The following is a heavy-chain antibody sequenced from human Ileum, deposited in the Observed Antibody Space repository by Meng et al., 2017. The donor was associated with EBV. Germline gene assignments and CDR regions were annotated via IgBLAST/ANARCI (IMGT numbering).Heavy chain of an antibody. D-gene: IGHD1-26*01. CDR2: ISAYNGNT. J-gene: IGHJ4*02. CDR1: GYTFTNYG. V-gene: IGHV1-18*01. Sequence: QAQLVQSGGEVKKPXXLVKVSCKASGYTFTNYGITWVRQAPGQGLEWVGWISAYNGNTNYAQTLQGRLTMTTDTSTSTAYMELRSLRSDDTAVYYCARVEVGITSGDYWGQGTLVTVSS. CDR3: ARVEVGITSGDY.